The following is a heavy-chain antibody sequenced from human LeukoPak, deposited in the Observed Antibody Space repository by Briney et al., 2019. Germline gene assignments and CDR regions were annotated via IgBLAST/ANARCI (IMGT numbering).Heavy chain of an antibody. CDR1: GGSISGHY. V-gene: IGHV4-59*11. Sequence: SETLSLTCTVSGGSISGHYWSWIRQPPGRGLEWTGYIFYSGRTNYNPSLKSRVTMSVDTSKNQFSLQLSSVTAADTAVYYCARVRSAAATNAFDYCGQGTLVTVSS. D-gene: IGHD6-13*01. CDR3: ARVRSAAATNAFDY. J-gene: IGHJ4*02. CDR2: IFYSGRT.